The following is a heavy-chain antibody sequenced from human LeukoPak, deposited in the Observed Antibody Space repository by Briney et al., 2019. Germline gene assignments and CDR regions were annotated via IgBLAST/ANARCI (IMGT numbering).Heavy chain of an antibody. CDR1: GYTFITYP. J-gene: IGHJ3*02. CDR3: ARDGIYGDCDI. D-gene: IGHD4-17*01. CDR2: INVGSGNT. Sequence: ASVKVSCKASGYTFITYPMHWVRQAPGQRLEWMGWINVGSGNTKYSQKFQGRVTITRDTSASTAYMEMSSLRSEDTAVYYCARDGIYGDCDIWGQGTMVTVSS. V-gene: IGHV1-3*01.